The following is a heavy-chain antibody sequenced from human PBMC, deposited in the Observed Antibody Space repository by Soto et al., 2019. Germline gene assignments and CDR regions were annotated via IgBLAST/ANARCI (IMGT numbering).Heavy chain of an antibody. CDR3: ARDQDCSGGSCYSSPFDY. V-gene: IGHV1-46*01. D-gene: IGHD2-15*01. Sequence: ASVKVSCKASGYTFTSYYMHWLRQAPGQGLEWMGIINPSGGSTSYAQKFQGRVTMTRDTSTSTVYMELSSLRSEDTAVYYCARDQDCSGGSCYSSPFDYWGQGTLVTVSS. CDR1: GYTFTSYY. CDR2: INPSGGST. J-gene: IGHJ4*02.